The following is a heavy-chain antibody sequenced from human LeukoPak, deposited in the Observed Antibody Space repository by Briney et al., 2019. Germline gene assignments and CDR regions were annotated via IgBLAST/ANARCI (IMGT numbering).Heavy chain of an antibody. CDR2: ISSSSSYT. V-gene: IGHV3-11*06. J-gene: IGHJ4*02. Sequence: PGGSLRLSCAASGCTFSDYYMSWIRQAPGKGLEWISFISSSSSYTNYADSVKGRFTISRDNTKNSLYLQMNNLRAEDTAVYYCARGGADYVIGYWGQGTLVTVSS. CDR3: ARGGADYVIGY. D-gene: IGHD4-17*01. CDR1: GCTFSDYY.